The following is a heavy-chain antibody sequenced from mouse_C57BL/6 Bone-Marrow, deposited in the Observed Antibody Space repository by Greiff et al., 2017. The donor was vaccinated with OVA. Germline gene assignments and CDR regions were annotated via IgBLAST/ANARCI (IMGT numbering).Heavy chain of an antibody. V-gene: IGHV14-4*01. CDR1: GFNIKDDY. CDR2: IDPENGDT. J-gene: IGHJ2*01. Sequence: VQLQQSGAELVRPGASVKLSCTASGFNIKDDYMHWVKERPEKGLEWIGWIDPENGDTEYASKFQGKATITADTSSKTVYLHLSSLTSEDTAVYYCTTYRYWGQGTTLTVSS. CDR3: TTYRY.